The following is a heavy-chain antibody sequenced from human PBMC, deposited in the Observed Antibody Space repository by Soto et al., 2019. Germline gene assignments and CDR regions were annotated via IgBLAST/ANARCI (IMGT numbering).Heavy chain of an antibody. V-gene: IGHV4-39*01. D-gene: IGHD3-16*01. CDR1: GSSINNSRYY. Sequence: SETLSLTCTVSGSSINNSRYYWSWIRQPPGMSLERIGSVYYSGSTYDKESLKSRVTMSVVKSRNQFSLRLNSVTASVSSFYFCTRQDGDYELFASWGHGTLVTVSS. J-gene: IGHJ5*01. CDR3: TRQDGDYELFAS. CDR2: VYYSGST.